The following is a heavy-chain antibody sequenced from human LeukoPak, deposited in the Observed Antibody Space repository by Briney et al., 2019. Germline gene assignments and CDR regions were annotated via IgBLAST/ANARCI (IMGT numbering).Heavy chain of an antibody. D-gene: IGHD1-26*01. CDR3: ARFNSGSYQHYFDY. CDR1: GGSISSSYY. Sequence: SETLSLTCAVSGGSISSSYYWGWIRQPPGKGLECIGSIYYSGSTYYNPSLKSRVTISIDTSKNQFSLKLSSVTAADTAVYYCARFNSGSYQHYFDYWGQGTLVTVSS. J-gene: IGHJ4*02. CDR2: IYYSGST. V-gene: IGHV4-39*07.